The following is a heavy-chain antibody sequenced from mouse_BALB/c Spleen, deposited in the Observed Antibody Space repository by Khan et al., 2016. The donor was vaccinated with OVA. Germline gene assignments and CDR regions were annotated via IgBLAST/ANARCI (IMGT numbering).Heavy chain of an antibody. D-gene: IGHD2-14*01. CDR3: ARGYDFFAS. Sequence: EVQLVESRPDLVKPGASVKISCKASGYSFTLYYMSWVKQSHGKSLEWIGRVNPNTDNINYNQEFKGKAILTVDKSSNTAYMELRSLTSEDSAVYFCARGYDFFASWGQGTLVTVSA. J-gene: IGHJ3*01. CDR2: VNPNTDNI. CDR1: GYSFTLYY. V-gene: IGHV1-26*01.